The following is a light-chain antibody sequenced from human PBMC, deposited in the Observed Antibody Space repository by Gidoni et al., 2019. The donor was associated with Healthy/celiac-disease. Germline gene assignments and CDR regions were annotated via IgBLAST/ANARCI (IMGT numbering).Light chain of an antibody. CDR2: DVS. J-gene: IGLJ3*02. CDR3: SSYTSSSTWV. CDR1: SSDVGGYTY. Sequence: QSALTQPPAVSGSPGQSITSSYTGTSSDVGGYTYVSGYQQPPGKAHKLMLYDVSKRPSGVSNRFAGSKSGNTASLTISGLQAEDEADYYGSSYTSSSTWVFGGGTKLTVL. V-gene: IGLV2-14*03.